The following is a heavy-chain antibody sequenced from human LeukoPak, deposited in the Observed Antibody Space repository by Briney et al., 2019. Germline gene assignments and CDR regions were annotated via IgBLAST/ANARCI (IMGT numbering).Heavy chain of an antibody. CDR2: IYTSGST. J-gene: IGHJ4*02. D-gene: IGHD2-2*01. CDR3: ARARCSSTSCPLDY. V-gene: IGHV4-61*02. CDR1: GGSISSGSYY. Sequence: SQTLSLTCTVSGGSISSGSYYWNWIRQPAGKGLEWIGRIYTSGSTNYNPSLKSRVTISVDTSKNQFSLKLSSVTAADTAVYYCARARCSSTSCPLDYWGQGTLVTVSS.